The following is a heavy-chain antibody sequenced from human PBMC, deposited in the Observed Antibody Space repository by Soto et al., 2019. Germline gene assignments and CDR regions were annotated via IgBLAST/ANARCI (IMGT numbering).Heavy chain of an antibody. CDR2: ISYDGSNK. J-gene: IGHJ4*02. CDR3: AKSLGLEFDY. CDR1: GFTFSSYG. Sequence: QVQLVESGGGVVQPGRSLRLSCAASGFTFSSYGMHWVCQAPGKGLEWVAVISYDGSNKYYADSVKGRFTISRDNSKNTLYLQMNRLRAGDTAVYYCAKSLGLEFDYWGQGTLVTVSS. V-gene: IGHV3-30*18.